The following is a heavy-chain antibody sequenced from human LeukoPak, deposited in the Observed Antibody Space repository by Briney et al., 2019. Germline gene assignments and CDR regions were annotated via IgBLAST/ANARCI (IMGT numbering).Heavy chain of an antibody. Sequence: PSETLPLTCTVSGVSISSSNSYWGWIRQPPGKGLEWIGSIYYSGNTYYNASLKSQVSISIDTSKNQFSLKLSSVTAADTAVYYCARALAFDYWGQGTLVTVSS. V-gene: IGHV4-39*01. CDR1: GVSISSSNSY. CDR2: IYYSGNT. J-gene: IGHJ4*02. CDR3: ARALAFDY.